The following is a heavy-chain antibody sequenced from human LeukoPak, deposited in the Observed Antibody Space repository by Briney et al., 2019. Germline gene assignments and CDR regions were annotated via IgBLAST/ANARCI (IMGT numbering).Heavy chain of an antibody. CDR2: ISSSSSTI. CDR1: GFTFSSYS. Sequence: GGSLRLSCAASGFTFSSYSMNWVRQAPGKGLEWVSYISSSSSTIYYADSVKGRFTISRDNAKNSLYLQMNSLRVEDTAVYYCARDRTIGYCSSTSCPGFWFDPWGQGTLVTVS. D-gene: IGHD2-2*01. J-gene: IGHJ5*02. CDR3: ARDRTIGYCSSTSCPGFWFDP. V-gene: IGHV3-48*04.